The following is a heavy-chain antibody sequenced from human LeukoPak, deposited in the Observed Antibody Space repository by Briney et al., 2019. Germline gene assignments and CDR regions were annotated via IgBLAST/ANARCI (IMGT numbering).Heavy chain of an antibody. V-gene: IGHV1-8*01. J-gene: IGHJ4*02. CDR1: GYTFTTSD. D-gene: IGHD4-17*01. Sequence: ASVKVSCKASGYTFTTSDINWVRQATGQGLEWMGWMNPNSGNTGFAQKLQGRVTMTTDTSTSTAYMELRSLRSDDTAVYYCARVSLDYGDYVALFDYWGQGTLVTVSS. CDR2: MNPNSGNT. CDR3: ARVSLDYGDYVALFDY.